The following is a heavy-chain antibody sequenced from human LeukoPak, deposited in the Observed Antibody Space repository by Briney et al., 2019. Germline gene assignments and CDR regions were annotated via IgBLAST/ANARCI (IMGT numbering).Heavy chain of an antibody. V-gene: IGHV1-2*02. D-gene: IGHD3-10*01. CDR1: GYTFTGYY. J-gene: IGHJ6*03. CDR3: ARGHMARGVMGYYYYYMDV. CDR2: INPNSGGT. Sequence: ASVKVSCKASGYTFTGYYMHWVRQAPGQGLEWMGWINPNSGGTNYAQKFQGRVTMTRDTSISTAYMELSRLRSDDTAVYYCARGHMARGVMGYYYYYMDVWGKGTTVTVSS.